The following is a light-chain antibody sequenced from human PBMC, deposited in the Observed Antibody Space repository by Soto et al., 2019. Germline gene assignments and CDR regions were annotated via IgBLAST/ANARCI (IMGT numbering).Light chain of an antibody. V-gene: IGKV3-15*01. CDR3: QQYNNWPQT. J-gene: IGKJ1*01. CDR1: QSVSTSS. CDR2: GAS. Sequence: EIVLTQSPGTLSLSPGARATLSCRASQSVSTSSLAWYQQKGGQAPRLLISGASTRAAGISDRFRGSGSGTDFTLTISGLQSEDFAVYYCQQYNNWPQTFGQGTKVDIK.